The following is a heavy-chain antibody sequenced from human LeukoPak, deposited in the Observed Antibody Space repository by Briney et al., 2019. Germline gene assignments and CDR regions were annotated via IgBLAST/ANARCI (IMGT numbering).Heavy chain of an antibody. CDR2: IYYSGST. J-gene: IGHJ4*02. CDR3: AREVGYYDRARFDY. Sequence: KPSETLSLTCTVSGGSISSYYWSWIRQPPGKGLEWIGYIYYSGSTNYNPSLKSRVTISVDTSKNQFSLKLSSVTAADTAVYYCAREVGYYDRARFDYWDQGTLVTVSS. D-gene: IGHD3-22*01. CDR1: GGSISSYY. V-gene: IGHV4-59*01.